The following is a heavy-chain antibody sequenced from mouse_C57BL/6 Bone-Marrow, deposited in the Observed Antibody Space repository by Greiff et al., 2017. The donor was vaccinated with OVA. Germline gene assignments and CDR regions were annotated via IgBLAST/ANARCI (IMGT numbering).Heavy chain of an antibody. J-gene: IGHJ1*03. D-gene: IGHD2-3*01. V-gene: IGHV1-72*01. CDR2: IDPNSGGT. Sequence: QVQLKQPGAELVKPGASVKLSCKASGYTFTSYWMHWVKQRPGRGLEWIGRIDPNSGGTKYNEKFKSKATLTVDKPSSTAYMQLSSLTSEDSAVYYCARSRGSGWLPWYFEVWGTGTTVTVSS. CDR1: GYTFTSYW. CDR3: ARSRGSGWLPWYFEV.